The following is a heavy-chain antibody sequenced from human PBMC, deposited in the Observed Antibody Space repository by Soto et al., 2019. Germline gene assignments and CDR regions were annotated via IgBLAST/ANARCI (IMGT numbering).Heavy chain of an antibody. CDR2: IIPFFGTA. D-gene: IGHD2-21*01. V-gene: IGHV1-69*12. CDR3: ARGPDVVVIPQSEYNWFDP. CDR1: GGTFSSYA. Sequence: QVQLVQSGAEVKKPGSSVKVSCKASGGTFSSYAISWVRQAPGQGLEWRGGIIPFFGTANYAQKSQGRVTINVNESASTAYMEVISLRSEDTAVYNCARGPDVVVIPQSEYNWFDPWGEGRMITVSS. J-gene: IGHJ5*02.